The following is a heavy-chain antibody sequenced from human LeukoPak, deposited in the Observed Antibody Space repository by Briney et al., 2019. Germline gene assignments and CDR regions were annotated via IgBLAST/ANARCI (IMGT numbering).Heavy chain of an antibody. CDR2: ISGSGDSK. V-gene: IGHV3-23*01. D-gene: IGHD3-22*01. CDR1: GFMFYNYA. Sequence: GGSPRLSCAASGFMFYNYAISWGRQGPGEGAGWGSAISGSGDSKQHADPVKGRFSISRYNSKNTLYPQMTSLRAEDTAVYYCAESRYYYDSSGSDYWGQGTLVTVSS. J-gene: IGHJ4*02. CDR3: AESRYYYDSSGSDY.